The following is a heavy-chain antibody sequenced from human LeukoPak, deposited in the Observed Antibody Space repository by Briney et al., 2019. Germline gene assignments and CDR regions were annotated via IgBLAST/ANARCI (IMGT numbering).Heavy chain of an antibody. D-gene: IGHD3-10*01. CDR3: AREPVSLWFGELFPLYYFDY. V-gene: IGHV4-61*02. J-gene: IGHJ4*02. CDR2: IYTSGST. CDR1: GGSISSGSYY. Sequence: PSETLSLTCTVSGGSISSGSYYWSWIRQPAGKGLEWIGRIYTSGSTNYNPSLKSRVTISVDTTKNQFSLKLSSVSAADTAVYYCAREPVSLWFGELFPLYYFDYWGQGTLVTVSS.